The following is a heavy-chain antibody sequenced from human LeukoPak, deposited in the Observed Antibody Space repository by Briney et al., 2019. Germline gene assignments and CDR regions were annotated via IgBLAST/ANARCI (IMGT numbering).Heavy chain of an antibody. J-gene: IGHJ4*02. CDR3: ARHWRSSGSY. CDR1: GGSISSGGYS. Sequence: SETLSLTCAVSGGSISSGGYSWSWIRQPPGKGLEWIGYIYHSGSTYYNPSLKSRVTISVDRSKNQFSLKLSSVTAADTAVYYCARHWRSSGSYWGQGTLVTVSS. V-gene: IGHV4-30-2*01. CDR2: IYHSGST. D-gene: IGHD6-19*01.